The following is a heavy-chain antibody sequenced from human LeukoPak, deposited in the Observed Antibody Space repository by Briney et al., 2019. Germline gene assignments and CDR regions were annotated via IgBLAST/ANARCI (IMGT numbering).Heavy chain of an antibody. CDR3: ARDRRSSAGSDF. V-gene: IGHV3-21*01. CDR2: ITYSSRYM. J-gene: IGHJ4*02. CDR1: GFTFSNFN. Sequence: PGGSLRLSCAASGFTFSNFNMNWVRQAPGKGLEWISSITYSSRYMYYADSVKGRFTISRDNAKNSLYLHMNSLRAEDTAVYYCARDRRSSAGSDFWGQGTRVTVSS. D-gene: IGHD6-25*01.